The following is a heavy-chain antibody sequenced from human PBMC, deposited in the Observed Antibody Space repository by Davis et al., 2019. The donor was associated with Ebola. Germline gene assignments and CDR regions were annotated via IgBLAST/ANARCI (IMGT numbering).Heavy chain of an antibody. CDR1: GYTFTSYY. D-gene: IGHD5-18*01. V-gene: IGHV1-46*01. J-gene: IGHJ5*02. Sequence: ASVKVSCKASGYTFTSYYMHWVRQAPGQGLEWMGIINPSGGSTSYAQKLQGRVTMTTDTSTSTAYMELRSLRSDDTAVYYCARDRRIQLWLPNWFDPWGQGTLVTVSS. CDR2: INPSGGST. CDR3: ARDRRIQLWLPNWFDP.